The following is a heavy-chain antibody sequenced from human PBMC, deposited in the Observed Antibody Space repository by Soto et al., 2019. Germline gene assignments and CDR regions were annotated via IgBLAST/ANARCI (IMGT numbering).Heavy chain of an antibody. D-gene: IGHD3-22*01. CDR1: GFSLSTSGVG. Sequence: SGPTLVNPTQTLTLTCTFSGFSLSTSGVGVGWIRQPPGKALEWLALIYWDDDKRYSPSLKSRLTITKDTSKNQVVLTMTNMDPVDTATYYCAVGPYYYDSSGYYRYPSFDDWGQGTLVTVSS. CDR3: AVGPYYYDSSGYYRYPSFDD. CDR2: IYWDDDK. J-gene: IGHJ4*02. V-gene: IGHV2-5*02.